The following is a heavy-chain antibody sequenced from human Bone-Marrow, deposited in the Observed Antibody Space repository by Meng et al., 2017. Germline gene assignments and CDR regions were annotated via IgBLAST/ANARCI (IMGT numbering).Heavy chain of an antibody. D-gene: IGHD6-13*01. V-gene: IGHV7-4-1*02. J-gene: IGHJ4*02. CDR3: ARSGSSWQDY. CDR1: GYTFTSYA. CDR2: INTNTGNP. Sequence: GQLVQPGSECRCLGASVTVSCKASGYTFTSYAMNWVRQAPVQGLEWMGWINTNTGNPTYAQGFTGRFVFSLDTSVSTAYLQISSLKAEDTAVYYCARSGSSWQDYWGQGTLVTVSS.